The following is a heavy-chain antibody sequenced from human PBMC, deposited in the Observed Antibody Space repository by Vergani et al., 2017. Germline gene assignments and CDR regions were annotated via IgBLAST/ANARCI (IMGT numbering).Heavy chain of an antibody. CDR3: AREPRGVDSSGYYSDY. Sequence: QLQLQESGPGLVKPSETLSLTCTVSGGSISSSSYYWGWIRQPPGKGLEWIGSIYYSGSTYYNPSLKSRVTISVDTSKNQFSLKLSSVTAADTAVYYCAREPRGVDSSGYYSDYWGQGTLVTVSS. CDR2: IYYSGST. V-gene: IGHV4-39*07. D-gene: IGHD3-22*01. J-gene: IGHJ4*02. CDR1: GGSISSSSYY.